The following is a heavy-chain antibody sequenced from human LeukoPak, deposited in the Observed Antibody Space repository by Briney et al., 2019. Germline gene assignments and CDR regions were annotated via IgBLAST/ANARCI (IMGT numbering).Heavy chain of an antibody. Sequence: GGSLGLSCAASGFTFSSYSMNWVRQAPGKGLEWVSYISSSSGTIYYADSVKGRFTISRDNAKNSLYLQMNSLTDEDTAVYYCARGQNWKDYWGQGTLVTVSS. CDR2: ISSSSGTI. V-gene: IGHV3-48*02. J-gene: IGHJ4*02. CDR1: GFTFSSYS. CDR3: ARGQNWKDY. D-gene: IGHD1-1*01.